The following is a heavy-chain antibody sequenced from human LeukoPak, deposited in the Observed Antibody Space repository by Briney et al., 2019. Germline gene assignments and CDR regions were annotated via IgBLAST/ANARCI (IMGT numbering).Heavy chain of an antibody. CDR3: AREARGYYYDSSGYLGERGMDV. D-gene: IGHD3-22*01. Sequence: ASVKVSCKASGGTFSSYAISWVRQAPGQGLEWMGRIIPILDIANYAQKFQGRVTITADKSTSTAYMELSSLRSEDTAVYYCAREARGYYYDSSGYLGERGMDVWGQGTTVTVSS. V-gene: IGHV1-69*04. CDR2: IIPILDIA. J-gene: IGHJ6*02. CDR1: GGTFSSYA.